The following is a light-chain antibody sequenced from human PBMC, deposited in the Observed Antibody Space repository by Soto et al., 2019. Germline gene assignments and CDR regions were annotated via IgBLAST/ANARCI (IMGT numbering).Light chain of an antibody. V-gene: IGKV3-11*01. Sequence: TQSPSTLSVSPGERATISCRASQSISSWLAWYQQKPGKAPRLLIYDASSRATGIPARFSGSGSGTEFTLTISSLEPEDFAVYYCQQHSNWPPWTFGQGTKVDIK. CDR1: QSISSW. J-gene: IGKJ1*01. CDR3: QQHSNWPPWT. CDR2: DAS.